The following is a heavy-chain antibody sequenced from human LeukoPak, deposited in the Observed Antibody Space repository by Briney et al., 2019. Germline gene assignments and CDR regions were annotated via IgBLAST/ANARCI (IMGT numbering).Heavy chain of an antibody. J-gene: IGHJ3*02. CDR2: IIPILGIA. CDR3: ARDQEYYDSSGYPANAFDI. Sequence: SVKVSCKASGGTFSSYAISWVRQAPGQGLEWMGRIIPILGIANYAQKFQGRVTITADKSTSTAYMELSSLRAEDTAVYYCARDQEYYDSSGYPANAFDIWGQGTMVTVSS. D-gene: IGHD3-22*01. CDR1: GGTFSSYA. V-gene: IGHV1-69*04.